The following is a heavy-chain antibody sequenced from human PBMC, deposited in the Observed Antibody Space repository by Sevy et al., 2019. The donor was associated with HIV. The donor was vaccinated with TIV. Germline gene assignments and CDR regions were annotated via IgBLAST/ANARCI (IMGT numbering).Heavy chain of an antibody. V-gene: IGHV3-30*02. CDR2: IRYDGSNK. Sequence: GGSLRLSCAASEFTFSSYGMHWVRQAPGKGLEWVAFIRYDGSNKYYADSVKGRFTISRDNSKNTLYLQMNSLRAEDTAVYYCAKDRALVTNYYYYGMDVWGQGTTVTSP. D-gene: IGHD4-4*01. CDR1: EFTFSSYG. CDR3: AKDRALVTNYYYYGMDV. J-gene: IGHJ6*02.